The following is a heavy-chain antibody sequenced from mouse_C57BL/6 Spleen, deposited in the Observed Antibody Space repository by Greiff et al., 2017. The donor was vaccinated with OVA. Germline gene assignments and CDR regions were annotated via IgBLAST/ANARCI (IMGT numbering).Heavy chain of an antibody. Sequence: QVQLQQPGAELVKPGASVKLSCKASGYTFTSYWMHWVKQRPGQGLEWIGMIHPNSGSTNYNEKFKSKATLTVDKSSSTAYMQLSSLTSEDSAVYYCATKDYCSNYYAMEDWGKGTSVTVSS. CDR1: GYTFTSYW. CDR3: ATKDYCSNYYAMED. CDR2: IHPNSGST. J-gene: IGHJ4*01. D-gene: IGHD1-1*01. V-gene: IGHV1-64*01.